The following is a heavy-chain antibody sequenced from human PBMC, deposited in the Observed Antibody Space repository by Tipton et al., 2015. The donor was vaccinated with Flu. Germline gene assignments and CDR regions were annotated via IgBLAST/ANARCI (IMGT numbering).Heavy chain of an antibody. Sequence: TLSLTCTVSGGSISSSSYYWGWIRQPTGKGLEWIGSIYYSGSTDYNPSLKSRVTISVDTSKNQFSLKLSSVTAADTAVYYCARDSRGTSYYDYIWGSYRYRYWYFYLWGRGTLVTVSS. CDR2: IYYSGST. J-gene: IGHJ2*01. CDR1: GGSISSSSYY. CDR3: ARDSRGTSYYDYIWGSYRYRYWYFYL. V-gene: IGHV4-39*07. D-gene: IGHD3-16*02.